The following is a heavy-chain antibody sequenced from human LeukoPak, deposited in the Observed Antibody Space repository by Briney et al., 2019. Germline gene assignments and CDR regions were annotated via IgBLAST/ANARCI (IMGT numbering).Heavy chain of an antibody. CDR1: GFTFRSYW. D-gene: IGHD1-14*01. V-gene: IGHV3-74*01. CDR3: ARGASNRFDY. CDR2: IYTDGSST. Sequence: GGSLRLSCAASGFTFRSYWMHWVRQAPGKGLVWVSRIYTDGSSTNYADSVKGRFTISRDNAKNTLYLQMNSLRGEDTAVYYCARGASNRFDYWGQGTLVTVSS. J-gene: IGHJ4*02.